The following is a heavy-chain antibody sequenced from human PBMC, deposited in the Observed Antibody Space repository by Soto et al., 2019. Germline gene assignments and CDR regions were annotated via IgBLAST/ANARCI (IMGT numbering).Heavy chain of an antibody. CDR3: ARAPNYYDSSGYYYDY. Sequence: SETLSLTCTVSGGSISSGGYYWSWIRQHPGKGLEWIGYIYYSGSTYYNRSLKSRVTISVDTPKNQFSLKLSSVTAADTAVYYCARAPNYYDSSGYYYDYWGQGTLVTVSS. CDR2: IYYSGST. J-gene: IGHJ4*02. CDR1: GGSISSGGYY. V-gene: IGHV4-31*03. D-gene: IGHD3-22*01.